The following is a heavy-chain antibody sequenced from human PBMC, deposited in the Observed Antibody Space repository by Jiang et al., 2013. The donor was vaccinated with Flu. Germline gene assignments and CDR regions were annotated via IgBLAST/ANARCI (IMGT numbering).Heavy chain of an antibody. Sequence: GLVKPSQTLSLTCTVSSNYITSGDYFWSWIRQPPGKGLEWIAYIYHNDDSYYNPSLKSRGTISVDSSKNQFSLTVHSVTAADTAVYYCAAATSITMWAFAFWGQGTMVTVPS. J-gene: IGHJ3*01. CDR3: AAATSITMWAFAF. D-gene: IGHD3-10*02. CDR2: IYHNDDS. CDR1: SNYITSGDYF. V-gene: IGHV4-30-4*01.